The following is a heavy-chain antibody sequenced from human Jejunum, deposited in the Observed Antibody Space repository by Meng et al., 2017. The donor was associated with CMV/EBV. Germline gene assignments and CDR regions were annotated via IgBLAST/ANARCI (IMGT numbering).Heavy chain of an antibody. Sequence: SGFTPSRYTLTWTRQAPGKGLEWVASISSANTYIYYADSVRGRFTISRDKDKNSLFLQMSSLRVEDTAVYYCARSYDFWSGRPGFDPWGQGTLVTVSS. D-gene: IGHD3-3*01. CDR3: ARSYDFWSGRPGFDP. V-gene: IGHV3-21*06. CDR1: GFTPSRYT. J-gene: IGHJ5*02. CDR2: ISSANTYI.